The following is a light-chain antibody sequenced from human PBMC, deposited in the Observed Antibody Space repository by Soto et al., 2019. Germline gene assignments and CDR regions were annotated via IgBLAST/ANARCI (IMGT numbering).Light chain of an antibody. J-gene: IGLJ1*01. CDR3: CSYTTRSTLG. CDR1: SSDVGAYNH. Sequence: QSALTQPASVSGSPGQSITISCTGTSSDVGAYNHVSWYQQHPDKAPKLMICEVNNRPSGASSRFSGSKSGNTASLTISGLQAEDEAVYFCCSYTTRSTLGLGTGTKLTVL. CDR2: EVN. V-gene: IGLV2-14*01.